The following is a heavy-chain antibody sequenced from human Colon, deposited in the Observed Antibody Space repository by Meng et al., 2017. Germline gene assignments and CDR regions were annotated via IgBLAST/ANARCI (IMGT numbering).Heavy chain of an antibody. CDR1: GFTFRDYY. J-gene: IGHJ4*02. Sequence: QVQVVESGGGLVKPGGSRRLACAASGFTFRDYYMTWIRQAPGKGLEWVSHISSSGKIIDYADSVKGRFTISRDNANNSLYLQMDSLTADDTAVYYCARDHGTGLDHWGQGALVTVSS. V-gene: IGHV3-11*01. CDR2: ISSSGKII. D-gene: IGHD1-14*01. CDR3: ARDHGTGLDH.